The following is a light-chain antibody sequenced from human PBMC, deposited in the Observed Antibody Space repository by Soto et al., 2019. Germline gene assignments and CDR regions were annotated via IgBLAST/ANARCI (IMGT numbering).Light chain of an antibody. CDR3: GSWDSSLSAYV. J-gene: IGLJ1*01. Sequence: QSVLTQPPSVSAAPGQKVTISCSGSSSNVGGNSVSWYQQLPGTAPKLLIYDDNKRPSGIPDRFSGSKSGTSATLGITGFQTGDEADYYCGSWDSSLSAYVFGTGTKSPS. CDR2: DDN. CDR1: SSNVGGNS. V-gene: IGLV1-51*01.